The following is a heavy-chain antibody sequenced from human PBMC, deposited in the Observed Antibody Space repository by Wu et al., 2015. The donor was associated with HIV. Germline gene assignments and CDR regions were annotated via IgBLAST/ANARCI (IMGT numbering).Heavy chain of an antibody. V-gene: IGHV1-46*03. CDR3: ANRNRVGNMEAFDI. CDR2: INPSENRV. Sequence: QVQLVQSGAEVKKPGASVKVSCKAAGYTFNTYYIHWLRQAPGQGLEWMGVINPSENRVSYAQSFQGRVTMTRDTSTNTVYMELRSLKSEDTAVYFCANRNRVGNMEAFDIWGQGTKVIVSS. CDR1: GYTFNTYY. D-gene: IGHD5-24*01. J-gene: IGHJ3*02.